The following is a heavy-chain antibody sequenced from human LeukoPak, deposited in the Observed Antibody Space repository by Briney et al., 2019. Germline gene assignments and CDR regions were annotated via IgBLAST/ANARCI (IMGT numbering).Heavy chain of an antibody. CDR1: GYTFTSYY. CDR2: INPSGGST. J-gene: IGHJ4*02. D-gene: IGHD2-8*01. V-gene: IGHV1-46*01. CDR3: ARARDIVLMVYGLDY. Sequence: GASVKVSCKASGYTFTSYYMHWVRQAPGQGLEWMGIINPSGGSTIYAQKFQGRVTMTRDMSTSTVYMELSSLRSEDTAVYYCARARDIVLMVYGLDYWGQGTLVTVS.